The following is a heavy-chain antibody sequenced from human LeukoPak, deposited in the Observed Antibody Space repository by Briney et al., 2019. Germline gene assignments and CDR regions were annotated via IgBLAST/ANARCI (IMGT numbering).Heavy chain of an antibody. CDR1: GFTFISYA. V-gene: IGHV3-23*01. J-gene: IGHJ4*02. D-gene: IGHD3-10*01. Sequence: GGSLRLSCASSGFTFISYAMSWVRQAPGKGLEWVSTISGSGGSTYYADSVQGRFTISRDNSKTTLFLQMNSLRAEDTAIYYCAKDLGGEGGSGFPGQWGQGTLVTVSS. CDR2: ISGSGGST. CDR3: AKDLGGEGGSGFPGQ.